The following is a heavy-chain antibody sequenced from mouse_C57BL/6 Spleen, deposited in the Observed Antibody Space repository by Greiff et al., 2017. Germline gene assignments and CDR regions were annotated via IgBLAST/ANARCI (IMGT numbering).Heavy chain of an antibody. Sequence: VKLMESGPGLVQPSQSLSITCTVSGFSLTSYGVHWVRQSPGKGLEWLGVIWSGGSTDYNAAFISRLSISKDNSKSQVFFKMNSLQADDTAIYYCARMGLYDYYAMDYWGQGTSVTVSS. CDR2: IWSGGST. D-gene: IGHD2-3*01. CDR3: ARMGLYDYYAMDY. CDR1: GFSLTSYG. J-gene: IGHJ4*01. V-gene: IGHV2-2*01.